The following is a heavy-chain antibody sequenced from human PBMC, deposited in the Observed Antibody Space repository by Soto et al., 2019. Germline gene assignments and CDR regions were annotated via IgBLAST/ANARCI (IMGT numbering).Heavy chain of an antibody. CDR1: GFTFSSYG. D-gene: IGHD3-9*01. Sequence: QVQLVESGGGVVQPGRSLRLSCAASGFTFSSYGMHWVRQAPGKGLEWVAVISYDGSNKYYADSVKGRFTISRDNSKNTLYLQMNSLRAEDTAVYYCAKGMTSRYFGWLLNYWGQGTLVTVSS. V-gene: IGHV3-30*18. CDR2: ISYDGSNK. J-gene: IGHJ4*02. CDR3: AKGMTSRYFGWLLNY.